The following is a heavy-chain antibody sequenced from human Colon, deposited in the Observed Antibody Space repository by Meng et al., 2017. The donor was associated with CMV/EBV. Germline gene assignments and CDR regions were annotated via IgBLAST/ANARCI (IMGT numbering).Heavy chain of an antibody. V-gene: IGHV3-74*01. CDR2: INTDGSTT. J-gene: IGHJ4*02. Sequence: EGRLGESGGGLVHPGGSLRPSCAASGFTFSSKWMHWVRQGPGKGLVWVSRINTDGSTTYYADSVKGRFTISRDNAKNTLYLQMNSLRAEDTAVYYCASRDYWGQGTLVTVSS. CDR1: GFTFSSKW. CDR3: ASRDY.